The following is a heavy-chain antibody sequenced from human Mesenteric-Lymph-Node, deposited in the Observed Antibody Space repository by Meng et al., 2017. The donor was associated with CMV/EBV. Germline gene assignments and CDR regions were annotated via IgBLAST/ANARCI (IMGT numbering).Heavy chain of an antibody. Sequence: GESLKISCAASCFTVSSNYMTWVRQAPGKGLEWVSVIYSAGSTYYADSVKGRVTITRDNSKNTLYLQMNSLRPEDTAVYYCARSPPENYGDYYYFDYWGQGTLVTVSS. CDR1: CFTVSSNY. V-gene: IGHV3-66*02. CDR3: ARSPPENYGDYYYFDY. D-gene: IGHD4-17*01. CDR2: IYSAGST. J-gene: IGHJ4*02.